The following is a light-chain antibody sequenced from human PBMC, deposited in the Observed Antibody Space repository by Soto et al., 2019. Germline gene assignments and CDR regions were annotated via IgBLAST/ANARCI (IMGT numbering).Light chain of an antibody. CDR3: QQYNNWPFS. V-gene: IGKV3-15*01. CDR1: QGVTTN. Sequence: EIVMTQSPGTLSVSPGERATLSCRAGQGVTTNFAWYQQKSGQSPRLLIYDVSIRATGVPARFSGTGSETDFTLTISGLQSEDSAVYFCQQYNNWPFSFGQGTRLRL. J-gene: IGKJ5*01. CDR2: DVS.